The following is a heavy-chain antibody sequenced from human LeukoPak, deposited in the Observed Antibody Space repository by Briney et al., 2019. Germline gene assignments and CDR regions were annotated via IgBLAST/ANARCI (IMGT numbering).Heavy chain of an antibody. CDR3: VVGGSPGY. D-gene: IGHD2-15*01. V-gene: IGHV3-74*01. CDR2: ISTDGYTT. CDR1: GLAFSAYK. J-gene: IGHJ4*02. Sequence: GGSLRLSCAASGLAFSAYKMHWVRQAPRKGLVWVSRISTDGYTTDYADFVQGRFTVSRDNTKNTWSLEMNSLRAEDTAVYYCVVGGSPGYWGQGTLVTVSS.